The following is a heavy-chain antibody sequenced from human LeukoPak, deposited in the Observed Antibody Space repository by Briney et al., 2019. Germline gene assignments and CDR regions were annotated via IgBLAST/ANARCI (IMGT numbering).Heavy chain of an antibody. Sequence: GGSLRLSCAASGNYWMYWVRQAPGKGLVWVSHINSDGSWTSYADSVKGRFTISKDNAKNTVYLQMNNLRAEDTAVYYCVSFYEAYWGRGTLVTVSS. CDR2: INSDGSWT. D-gene: IGHD2/OR15-2a*01. CDR3: VSFYEAY. CDR1: GNYW. V-gene: IGHV3-74*01. J-gene: IGHJ4*02.